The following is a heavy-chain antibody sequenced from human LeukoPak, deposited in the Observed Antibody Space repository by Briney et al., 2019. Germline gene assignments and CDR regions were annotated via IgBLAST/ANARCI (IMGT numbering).Heavy chain of an antibody. J-gene: IGHJ6*03. CDR2: IYTSGST. Sequence: SQTLSLTCTVSGGSISSGSYYWSWIRQPAGKGLEWIGRIYTSGSTNYNPSLKSRVTISVDTSKNQFSLKLSSVTAADTAVYYCASQRVVTYDYYMDVWGKGTTVTVSS. D-gene: IGHD2-21*02. V-gene: IGHV4-61*02. CDR3: ASQRVVTYDYYMDV. CDR1: GGSISSGSYY.